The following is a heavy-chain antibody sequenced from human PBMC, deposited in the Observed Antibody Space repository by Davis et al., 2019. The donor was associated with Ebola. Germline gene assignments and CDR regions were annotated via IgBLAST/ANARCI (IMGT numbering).Heavy chain of an antibody. CDR2: ISGSGGST. CDR3: AKLLSIWGSGAFDY. J-gene: IGHJ4*02. CDR1: GFTFSSYW. Sequence: GESLKISCAASGFTFSSYWMHWVRQAPGKGLEWVSAISGSGGSTYYADSVKGRFTISRDNSKNTLYLQMNSLRAEDTAVYYCAKLLSIWGSGAFDYWGQGTLVTVSS. D-gene: IGHD3-10*01. V-gene: IGHV3-23*01.